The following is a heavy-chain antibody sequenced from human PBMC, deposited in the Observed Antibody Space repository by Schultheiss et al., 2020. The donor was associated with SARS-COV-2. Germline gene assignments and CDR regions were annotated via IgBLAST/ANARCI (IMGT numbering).Heavy chain of an antibody. V-gene: IGHV3-21*01. Sequence: GESLKISCAASGFTFSSYAMHWVRQAPGKGLEWVSSISSSSSYIYYADSVKGRFTISRDNAKNSLYLQMNSLRAEDTAVYYCARDGGTAMVDYWGQGTLVTVSS. CDR3: ARDGGTAMVDY. CDR1: GFTFSSYA. D-gene: IGHD5-18*01. CDR2: ISSSSSYI. J-gene: IGHJ4*02.